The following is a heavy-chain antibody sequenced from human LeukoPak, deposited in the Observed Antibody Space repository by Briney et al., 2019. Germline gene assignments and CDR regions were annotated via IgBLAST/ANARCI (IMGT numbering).Heavy chain of an antibody. CDR1: GFTFSSYS. D-gene: IGHD3-22*01. J-gene: IGHJ6*02. CDR2: IYSGGST. CDR3: ARDYYDSSAYYYGMDV. V-gene: IGHV3-66*01. Sequence: GGSLRLSCAASGFTFSSYSMNWIRQAPGKGLEWVSVIYSGGSTYYADSVKGRFTISRDNSKNTLYLQMNSLRAEDTAVYYCARDYYDSSAYYYGMDVWGQGTTVTVSS.